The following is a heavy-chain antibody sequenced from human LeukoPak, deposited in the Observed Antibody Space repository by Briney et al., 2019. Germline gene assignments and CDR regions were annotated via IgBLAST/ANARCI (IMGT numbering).Heavy chain of an antibody. V-gene: IGHV3-73*01. J-gene: IGHJ4*02. CDR1: GFTFSGSA. Sequence: GGSLKLSCAASGFTFSGSAMHWVRQASGKGLEWVGRIRSKANSYATAYAASVKGRFTISRDDSKNTAYLQMNSLKTEDTAVYYCTRLAGATVYWGQGTLVTVSS. CDR3: TRLAGATVY. D-gene: IGHD1-26*01. CDR2: IRSKANSYAT.